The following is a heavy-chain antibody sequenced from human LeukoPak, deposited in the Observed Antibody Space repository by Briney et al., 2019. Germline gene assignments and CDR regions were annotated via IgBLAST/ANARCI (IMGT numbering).Heavy chain of an antibody. V-gene: IGHV4-59*11. CDR1: GGSISSHY. Sequence: SETLSLTCTVSGGSISSHYWSWIRQPPGKGLEWIGYIYYSGSTNYNPSLKSRVTISVDTSKNQFSLKLSSVTAADTAVYYCARARYSSSSYYYYYMDVWAKGPRSPSP. D-gene: IGHD6-6*01. CDR3: ARARYSSSSYYYYYMDV. J-gene: IGHJ6*03. CDR2: IYYSGST.